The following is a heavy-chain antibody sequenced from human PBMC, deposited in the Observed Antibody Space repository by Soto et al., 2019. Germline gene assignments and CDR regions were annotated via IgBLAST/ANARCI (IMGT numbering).Heavy chain of an antibody. V-gene: IGHV5-51*01. D-gene: IGHD2-15*01. CDR1: GYSFTSYW. CDR3: ARHLAGYCSGGSCYSKGAFDI. Sequence: GESLKISCKGSGYSFTSYWIGWVRQMPGKGLEWMGIIYPGDSDTRYSPSFQGQVTISADKSISTAYLQWSSLKASDTAMYYCARHLAGYCSGGSCYSKGAFDIWGQGTMVTVSS. CDR2: IYPGDSDT. J-gene: IGHJ3*02.